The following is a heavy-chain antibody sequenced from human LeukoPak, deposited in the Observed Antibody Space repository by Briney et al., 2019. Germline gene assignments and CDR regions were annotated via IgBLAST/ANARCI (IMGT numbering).Heavy chain of an antibody. V-gene: IGHV3-30*18. CDR3: AKIPGQYDILTGYYRAVVY. CDR2: ISYDGSNK. Sequence: GGSLRLSCAASGFTFSSYGMHWVRQAPGKGLEWVAVISYDGSNKYYADSVKGRFTISRDNSKNTLYLQMNSLRAEDTAVYYCAKIPGQYDILTGYYRAVVYWGQGTLVTVSS. D-gene: IGHD3-9*01. J-gene: IGHJ4*02. CDR1: GFTFSSYG.